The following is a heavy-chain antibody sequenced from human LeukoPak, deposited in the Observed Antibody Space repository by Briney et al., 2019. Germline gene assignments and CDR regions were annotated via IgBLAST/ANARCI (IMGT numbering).Heavy chain of an antibody. D-gene: IGHD3-10*01. V-gene: IGHV4-34*01. CDR1: GGSFSGYY. CDR3: ARVLLWFGEFDY. CDR2: INHSGST. Sequence: PSETLSLTCAVYGGSFSGYYWSWIRQPPGKGLEWIGEINHSGSTNYNPSLKSRVTISVDTSKNQFSLKLSSATAADTAVYYCARVLLWFGEFDYWGQGTLVTVSS. J-gene: IGHJ4*02.